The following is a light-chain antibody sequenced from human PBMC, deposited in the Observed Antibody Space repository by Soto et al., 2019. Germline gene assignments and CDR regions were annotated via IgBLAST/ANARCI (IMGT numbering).Light chain of an antibody. Sequence: DIQMTQSPSTLSGSVGDRVTITCRASQTISSWLAWYQQKPGKAPKLLIYAASSLQSGVPSRFSGSGSGTDFTLTISSLQPEDFATYYCQQANSFGTFGQGTKVDIK. CDR3: QQANSFGT. V-gene: IGKV1-12*01. J-gene: IGKJ1*01. CDR1: QTISSW. CDR2: AAS.